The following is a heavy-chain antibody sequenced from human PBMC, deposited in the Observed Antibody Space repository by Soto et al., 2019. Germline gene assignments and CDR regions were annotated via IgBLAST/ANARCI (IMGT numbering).Heavy chain of an antibody. V-gene: IGHV4-31*03. CDR3: ARERGVYYYYGMDV. CDR2: IYYSGST. Sequence: QVQLQESGPGLVKPSQTLSLTCTVSGGSISSGGYYWSWIRQHPGKGLEWIGYIYYSGSTYYNPSRKSRVTISVDTSKNQCSLKLSSVTAADTAVYYCARERGVYYYYGMDVWGQGTTVTVSS. D-gene: IGHD3-10*01. CDR1: GGSISSGGYY. J-gene: IGHJ6*02.